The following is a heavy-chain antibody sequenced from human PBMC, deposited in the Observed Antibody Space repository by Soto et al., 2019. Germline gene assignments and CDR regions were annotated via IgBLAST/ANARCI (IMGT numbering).Heavy chain of an antibody. J-gene: IGHJ4*02. Sequence: QVQLVESGGGVVQPGRSLRLSCAASGFTFSSYGMHWVRQAPGKGLEWVAVISYDGSNKYYADSVKGRFTISRDNSNNTLYLQMNSLTAADTAVYYCAKDVYYYGSGSYYSHCDYWGKGTLVTVSS. V-gene: IGHV3-30*18. D-gene: IGHD3-10*01. CDR1: GFTFSSYG. CDR3: AKDVYYYGSGSYYSHCDY. CDR2: ISYDGSNK.